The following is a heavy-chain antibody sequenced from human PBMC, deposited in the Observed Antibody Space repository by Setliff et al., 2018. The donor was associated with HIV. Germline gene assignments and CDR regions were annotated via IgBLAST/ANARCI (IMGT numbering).Heavy chain of an antibody. J-gene: IGHJ6*03. CDR2: ISAYNGNT. CDR1: GYIFNSYG. CDR3: ARDHYDILTGYYRTYYYMDV. V-gene: IGHV1-18*01. D-gene: IGHD3-9*01. Sequence: ASVKVSCKASGYIFNSYGISWVRQAPGQGLEGMGWISAYNGNTNYAQKVQGRVSMTTDTSTSTAYMELRSLRSDDTAVCYCARDHYDILTGYYRTYYYMDVWGKGTTVTVSS.